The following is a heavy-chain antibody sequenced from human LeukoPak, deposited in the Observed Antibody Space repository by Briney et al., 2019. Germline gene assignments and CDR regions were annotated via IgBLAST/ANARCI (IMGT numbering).Heavy chain of an antibody. V-gene: IGHV3-53*01. J-gene: IGHJ4*02. CDR1: GFVVTSNY. D-gene: IGHD2-21*01. Sequence: GGSLRLSCAVSGFVVTSNYMSWVRQAPGKGPEWVAVIFPSGTTYHADFVKGRFAISRDSSTNTLSLQMNSLRADDTAIYYCPRGGQWVIFDNWGQGSLVTVSS. CDR2: IFPSGTT. CDR3: PRGGQWVIFDN.